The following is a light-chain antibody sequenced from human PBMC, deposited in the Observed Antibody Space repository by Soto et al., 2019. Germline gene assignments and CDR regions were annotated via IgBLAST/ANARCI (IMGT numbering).Light chain of an antibody. CDR3: KHYDSSTGT. V-gene: IGKV3-20*01. CDR1: QSVSSSL. J-gene: IGKJ1*01. Sequence: EIVLTQSPGTLSLSPGERATLSCRASQSVSSSLVSWYQQKPGQAPRLLIYGASTRSTGIPDRFSGSGSGTTFTLTISRLEPEDFAVYSCKHYDSSTGTFGQGTKVEVK. CDR2: GAS.